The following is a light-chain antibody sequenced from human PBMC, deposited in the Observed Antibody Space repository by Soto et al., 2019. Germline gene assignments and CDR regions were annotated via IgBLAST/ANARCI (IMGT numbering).Light chain of an antibody. Sequence: QPVLTQSPSASASLGASVKLTCTLSSGHSSYAIAWHQQQPEKGPRYLMKLNSDGRHSKGDGIPDRFSGSSSGTERYLTISRLQSEDEADYYCQTWGTGILVFGGGTKLTVL. CDR2: LNSDGRH. V-gene: IGLV4-69*01. J-gene: IGLJ2*01. CDR1: SGHSSYA. CDR3: QTWGTGILV.